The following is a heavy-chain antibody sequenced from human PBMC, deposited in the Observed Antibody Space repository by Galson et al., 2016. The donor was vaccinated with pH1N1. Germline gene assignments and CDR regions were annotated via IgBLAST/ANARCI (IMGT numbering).Heavy chain of an antibody. D-gene: IGHD3-10*01. CDR2: VDRKSGGT. J-gene: IGHJ4*02. V-gene: IGHV1-2*02. CDR1: GYTFIAYY. CDR3: ARGLVPRGLDS. Sequence: SVKVSCKASGYTFIAYYIYWLRQAPGKGLEWMGWVDRKSGGTHLEQKFQGSVTMTSDTSTYTAFLEVRNLISADTAMYYCARGLVPRGLDSWGQGTLVTVSS.